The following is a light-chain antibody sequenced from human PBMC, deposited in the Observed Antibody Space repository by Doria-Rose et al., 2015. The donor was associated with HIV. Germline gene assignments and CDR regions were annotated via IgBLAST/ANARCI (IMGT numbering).Light chain of an antibody. CDR1: QIIDNS. CDR3: QQYNSYSPYT. J-gene: IGKJ2*01. V-gene: IGKV1-5*03. CDR2: KAS. Sequence: DLRLTQSHSTLSASVGYRVTITCRASQIIDNSLAWYQQKPGKAPNLLIYKASSLESGVPSRFSGSGSGRGFTLTISSLQPDDFATYYCQQYNSYSPYTFGQGTKLEIK.